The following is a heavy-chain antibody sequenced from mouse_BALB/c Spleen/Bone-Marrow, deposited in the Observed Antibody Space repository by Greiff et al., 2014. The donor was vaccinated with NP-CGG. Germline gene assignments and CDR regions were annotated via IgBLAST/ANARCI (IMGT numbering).Heavy chain of an antibody. CDR1: GFDFSRYW. J-gene: IGHJ3*01. Sequence: EVKLMESGGGLVQPGGSLKPSCAASGFDFSRYWMTWVRQAPGKGLEWIGEINPDSGTINYTPSLKDKFIISRNNAKNTLYLQMSKVRSEDTALYYCARNGYYGWIAYWGQGTLVTVSA. CDR2: INPDSGTI. V-gene: IGHV4-1*02. D-gene: IGHD2-3*01. CDR3: ARNGYYGWIAY.